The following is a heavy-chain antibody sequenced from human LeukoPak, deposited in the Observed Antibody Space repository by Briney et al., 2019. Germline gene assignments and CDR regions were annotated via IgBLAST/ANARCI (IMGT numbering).Heavy chain of an antibody. V-gene: IGHV3-30*18. CDR1: GFTFSSYG. D-gene: IGHD6-13*01. CDR2: ISYDGSNK. Sequence: GGSLRLSCAASGFTFSSYGMHWARQAPGKGLEWVAVISYDGSNKFYADSVKGRFTISRDNSKSTLYLQMNSLRAEDTAVYYCAKELSAGTGGGWEDYFDYWGQGTLVTVSA. J-gene: IGHJ4*02. CDR3: AKELSAGTGGGWEDYFDY.